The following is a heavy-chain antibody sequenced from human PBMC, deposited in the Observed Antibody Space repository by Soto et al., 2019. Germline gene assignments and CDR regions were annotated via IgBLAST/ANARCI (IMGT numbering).Heavy chain of an antibody. CDR1: GGTVGSYT. J-gene: IGHJ5*02. V-gene: IGHV1-69*02. CDR2: IIPIVGIV. CDR3: AKAGDYGDYEDWIDP. Sequence: QVHLVQSGAEVKEPGSSVKVSCKASGGTVGSYTISWVRQAPGQGLEWMGRIIPIVGIVNYAQKFQGRVTITADYSTSTAYMELSSLRSDDTAIYYCAKAGDYGDYEDWIDPWGQGTLVTVSS. D-gene: IGHD4-17*01.